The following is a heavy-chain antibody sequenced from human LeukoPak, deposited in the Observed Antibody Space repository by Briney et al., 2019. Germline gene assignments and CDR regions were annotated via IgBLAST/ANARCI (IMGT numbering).Heavy chain of an antibody. J-gene: IGHJ4*02. CDR1: GFTFSSYA. CDR3: VSFYETY. Sequence: PGRSLRLSCAASGFTFSSYAMHWVRQAPGKGLEWVAVISYDGSNKYYADSVKGRFTISRDNPKNTLYLQMNSLRAEDTAVYYCVSFYETYWGRGTLVTVSS. V-gene: IGHV3-30-3*01. D-gene: IGHD2/OR15-2a*01. CDR2: ISYDGSNK.